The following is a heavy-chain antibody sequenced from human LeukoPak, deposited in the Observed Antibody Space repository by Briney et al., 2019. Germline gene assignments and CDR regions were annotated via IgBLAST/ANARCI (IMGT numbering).Heavy chain of an antibody. Sequence: ASVEVSCKASGYTFTGYYMHWVRQAPGQGLEWMGWINPNSGGTNYAQKFQGRVTMTRDTSISTAYMELSRLRSDDTAVYYCAREGTYCSSTSCYPLDYWGQGTLVTVSS. D-gene: IGHD2-2*01. V-gene: IGHV1-2*02. CDR1: GYTFTGYY. J-gene: IGHJ4*02. CDR2: INPNSGGT. CDR3: AREGTYCSSTSCYPLDY.